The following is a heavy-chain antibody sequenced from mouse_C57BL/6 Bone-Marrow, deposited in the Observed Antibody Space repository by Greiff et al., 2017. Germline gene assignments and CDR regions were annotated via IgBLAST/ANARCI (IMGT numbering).Heavy chain of an antibody. D-gene: IGHD2-1*01. J-gene: IGHJ3*01. CDR1: GFNIKDDY. Sequence: EVKLVESGAELVRPGASVKLSCTASGFNIKDDYMHWVKQRPEQGLEWIGWIDPENGDTEYASKFQGKATITADTSSNTAYLQLRSLTSEDSAVYYCTTYYGNAAWFAYWGQGTLVTVSA. V-gene: IGHV14-4*01. CDR3: TTYYGNAAWFAY. CDR2: IDPENGDT.